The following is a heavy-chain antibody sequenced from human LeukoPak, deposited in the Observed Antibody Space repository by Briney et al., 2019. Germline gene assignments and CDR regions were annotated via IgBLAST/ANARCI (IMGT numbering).Heavy chain of an antibody. J-gene: IGHJ4*02. V-gene: IGHV1-2*02. CDR2: INPNSGGT. D-gene: IGHD3-3*01. CDR3: ATFPYEYYDFWSGYSNPATINFDY. CDR1: GYTFTGYY. Sequence: ASVKVSCKASGYTFTGYYMHWVRQAPGQGFEWMGWINPNSGGTNYAQKFQGRVTMTRDTSISTAYMELSRLRSDDTAVYYCATFPYEYYDFWSGYSNPATINFDYWGQGTLVTVSS.